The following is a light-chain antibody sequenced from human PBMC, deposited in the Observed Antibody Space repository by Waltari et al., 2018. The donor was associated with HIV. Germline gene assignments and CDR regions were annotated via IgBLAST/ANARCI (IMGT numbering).Light chain of an antibody. J-gene: IGLJ2*01. CDR1: KLGDKY. V-gene: IGLV3-1*01. CDR2: QDS. CDR3: QAWDSSTAV. Sequence: SYELTQPPSVSVSPGLTASITCSGDKLGDKYACWYQQKPGQSPVLGIYQDSKRPSGIAERFSGCNSGNTATLTISGTQAMEEADYYCQAWDSSTAVFGGGTKLTVL.